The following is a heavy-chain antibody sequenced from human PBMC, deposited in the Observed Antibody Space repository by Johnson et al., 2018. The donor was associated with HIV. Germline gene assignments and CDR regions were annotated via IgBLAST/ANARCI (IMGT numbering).Heavy chain of an antibody. J-gene: IGHJ3*02. CDR1: EFTFSDYY. D-gene: IGHD4-23*01. CDR2: ISSSGTAI. CDR3: ARVSTVVTGDAFDI. Sequence: VQLVESGGGLVKPGGSLRLSCAASEFTFSDYYMTWIRQAPGKGLEWLSYISSSGTAIYYADSVKGRFTISRDNAKNSLYLQMNSLRAEDTAVYYCARVSTVVTGDAFDIWGQGTMVTVSS. V-gene: IGHV3-11*04.